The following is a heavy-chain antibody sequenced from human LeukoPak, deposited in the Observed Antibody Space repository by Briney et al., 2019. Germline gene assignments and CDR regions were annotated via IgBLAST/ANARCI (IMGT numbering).Heavy chain of an antibody. J-gene: IGHJ4*02. CDR2: IRYDGSNK. CDR1: GFTFSSYG. V-gene: IGHV3-30*02. Sequence: GGSLRLSCAASGFTFSSYGMHWVRQAPGKGLEWVAFIRYDGSNKYYADSVKGRSTISRDNSKNTLYLQMNSLRAEDTAVYYCANNCSSTSCSLGGFDYWGQGTLVTVSS. D-gene: IGHD2-2*01. CDR3: ANNCSSTSCSLGGFDY.